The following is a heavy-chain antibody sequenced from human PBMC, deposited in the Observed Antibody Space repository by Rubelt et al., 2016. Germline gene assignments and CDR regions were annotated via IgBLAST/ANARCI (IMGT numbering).Heavy chain of an antibody. J-gene: IGHJ4*02. CDR2: ISAYNDNT. V-gene: IGHV1-18*01. CDR1: GYTFTTYG. D-gene: IGHD1-26*01. CDR3: VRDQGGATPDY. Sequence: QVQLVQSGAEVKEPGASVRVSCKASGYTFTTYGIGWVRQAPGQGLEWMGWISAYNDNTNYAQKFQGRVTMTTDTSTNTVYRGRRSRTSDEPAVYYCVRDQGGATPDYWGQGTLVIVSS.